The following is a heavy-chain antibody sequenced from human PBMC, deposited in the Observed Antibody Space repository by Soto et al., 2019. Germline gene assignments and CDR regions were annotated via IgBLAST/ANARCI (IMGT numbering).Heavy chain of an antibody. CDR1: GGTFSSYA. V-gene: IGHV1-69*01. D-gene: IGHD4-17*01. CDR3: ARHHDYGGNFYYYYGMDV. J-gene: IGHJ6*02. CDR2: IIPIFGTA. Sequence: QVQLVQSGAEVKKPGSSVKVSCKASGGTFSSYAISWVRQAPGQGLEWMGGIIPIFGTANYAQKFQGRVTITADESTSTAYMELSSLRSEDTAVYYCARHHDYGGNFYYYYGMDVWGQGTTVTVSS.